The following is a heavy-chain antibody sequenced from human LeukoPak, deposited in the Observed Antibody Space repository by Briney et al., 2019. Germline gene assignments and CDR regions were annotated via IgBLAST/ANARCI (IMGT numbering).Heavy chain of an antibody. Sequence: ASVKVSCKASGYTFTSYYMHWVRQAPGQGLEWMGIINPSSGSTSYAQKFQGRVTMTRYTSTSTVYMELSSLRSEDTAVYYCARAHVLLWFGELVRWFDPWGQGALVTVCS. CDR3: ARAHVLLWFGELVRWFDP. CDR1: GYTFTSYY. CDR2: INPSSGST. J-gene: IGHJ5*02. D-gene: IGHD3-10*01. V-gene: IGHV1-46*01.